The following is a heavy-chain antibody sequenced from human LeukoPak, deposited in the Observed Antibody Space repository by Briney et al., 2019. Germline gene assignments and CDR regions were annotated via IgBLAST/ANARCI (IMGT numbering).Heavy chain of an antibody. J-gene: IGHJ4*02. CDR3: ARHGGGWSFDY. V-gene: IGHV4-59*08. D-gene: IGHD6-19*01. Sequence: SETLSLTCTVPGGSISTYYWSWIRQPPGKGLEWVGYYSGTTNYNPSLKSRVTISIDTSKNQFSLKLSSVTAADTAVYYCARHGGGWSFDYWGQGALVTVSS. CDR1: GGSISTYY. CDR2: YSGTT.